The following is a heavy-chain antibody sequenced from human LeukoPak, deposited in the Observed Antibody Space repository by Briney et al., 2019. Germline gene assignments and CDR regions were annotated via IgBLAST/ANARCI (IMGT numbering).Heavy chain of an antibody. CDR3: ARGEPHYSYDSSGYYYP. CDR1: GGSFSGYY. V-gene: IGHV4-34*01. J-gene: IGHJ5*02. Sequence: SETLSLTCAVYGGSFSGYYWSWIRQPPGKGLEWIGEINHSGSTNYNPSLKSRVTISVDTSKNQFSLKLSSVTAADTAVYYCARGEPHYSYDSSGYYYPWGQGTLVTVSS. CDR2: INHSGST. D-gene: IGHD3-22*01.